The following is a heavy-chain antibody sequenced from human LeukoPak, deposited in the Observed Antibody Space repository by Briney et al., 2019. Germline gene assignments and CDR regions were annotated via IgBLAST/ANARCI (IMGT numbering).Heavy chain of an antibody. D-gene: IGHD5-18*01. V-gene: IGHV3-21*01. CDR3: ARRSSSYGTPPYDY. CDR2: ISSSSSYI. J-gene: IGHJ4*02. CDR1: GFTFSSYS. Sequence: GGSLRLSCAASGFTFSSYSVNWVRQAPGKGLEWVSSISSSSSYIYYADSVKGRFTISRDNAKNSLYLQMNSLRAEDTAVYYCARRSSSYGTPPYDYWGQGTLVTVSS.